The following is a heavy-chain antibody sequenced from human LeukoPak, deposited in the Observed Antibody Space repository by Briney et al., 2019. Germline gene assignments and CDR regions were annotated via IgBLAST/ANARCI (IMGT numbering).Heavy chain of an antibody. Sequence: SETLSLTCAVYGGSFSGYYWSWLRQPPGKGLEWIGEINHSGSTNYNPSLKSRVTISVDTSKNQFSLKLSSVTAADTAVYYCARVGVKRYCSSTSCQRGAYYYYMDVGGKGTTVTVSS. CDR3: ARVGVKRYCSSTSCQRGAYYYYMDV. CDR2: INHSGST. CDR1: GGSFSGYY. J-gene: IGHJ6*03. V-gene: IGHV4-34*01. D-gene: IGHD2-2*01.